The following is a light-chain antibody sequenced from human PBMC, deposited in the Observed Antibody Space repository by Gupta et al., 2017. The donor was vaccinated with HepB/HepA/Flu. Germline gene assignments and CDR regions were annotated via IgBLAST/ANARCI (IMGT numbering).Light chain of an antibody. CDR3: QAWDSNTVV. Sequence: SYDLTQPPPVSVSPGQTASLPWSGDNLGNKYACWYQQKPRQSPVLVIYQDVKRPSGIPERFSGSNSGNTATLTISGTQAMDEADYFCQAWDSNTVVFGGGTKLTVL. J-gene: IGLJ2*01. V-gene: IGLV3-1*01. CDR1: NLGNKY. CDR2: QDV.